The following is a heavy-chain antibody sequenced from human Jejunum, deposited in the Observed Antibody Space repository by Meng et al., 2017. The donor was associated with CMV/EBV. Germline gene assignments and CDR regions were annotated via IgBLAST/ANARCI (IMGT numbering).Heavy chain of an antibody. Sequence: QVQLAQAGVEVKEPGAPGKVSCKASGYNFTGYYMHWGRQAPGQGLEWMGRINPNSGGTNYAQKFQGRVTMTRDTSISTAYMELSRLRSDDTAVYYCAHQAVAGTRGWFDPWGQGTLVTVSS. CDR2: INPNSGGT. V-gene: IGHV1-2*06. J-gene: IGHJ5*02. CDR3: AHQAVAGTRGWFDP. D-gene: IGHD6-19*01. CDR1: GYNFTGYY.